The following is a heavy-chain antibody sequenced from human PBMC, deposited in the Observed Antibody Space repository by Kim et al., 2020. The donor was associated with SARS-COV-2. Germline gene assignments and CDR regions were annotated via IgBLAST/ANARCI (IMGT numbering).Heavy chain of an antibody. D-gene: IGHD3-3*01. CDR2: MNPNSGNT. CDR1: GYTFTSYD. Sequence: ASVKVSCKASGYTFTSYDINWVRQATGQGLEWMGWMNPNSGNTGYAQKFQGRVTMTRNTSISTAYMELSSLRSEDTAVYYCARGAPDDPTPIWSGYYRADYYYYSMDVWGKGTTVTVSS. J-gene: IGHJ6*03. CDR3: ARGAPDDPTPIWSGYYRADYYYYSMDV. V-gene: IGHV1-8*01.